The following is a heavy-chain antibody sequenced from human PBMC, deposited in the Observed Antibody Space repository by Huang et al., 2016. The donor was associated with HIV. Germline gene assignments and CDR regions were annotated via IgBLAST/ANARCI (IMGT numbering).Heavy chain of an antibody. CDR3: ARSAVPGDGDWFDP. D-gene: IGHD6-19*01. J-gene: IGHJ5*02. CDR1: GLTFTTYA. CDR2: ISYYGRNK. Sequence: QVQLVESGGGLVQPGRSLSLSCSASGLTFTTYAIHWVRQARDKGVAWVGFISYYGRNKCSAEAVKCRFTIARDNAKSTLYLIMNSLGVDDTALYYCARSAVPGDGDWFDPWGQGTLVTVSS. V-gene: IGHV3-30*04.